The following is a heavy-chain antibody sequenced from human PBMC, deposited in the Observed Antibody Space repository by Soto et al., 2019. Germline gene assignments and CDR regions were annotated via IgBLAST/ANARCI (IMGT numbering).Heavy chain of an antibody. CDR3: AREKYCISTSCYADYYYYGMDV. D-gene: IGHD2-2*01. CDR2: IYYSGST. CDR1: GGSISSGDYY. V-gene: IGHV4-30-4*01. Sequence: QVQLQESGPGLVKPSQTLSLTCTVSGGSISSGDYYWSWIRQPPGKGLDWIGYIYYSGSTYYNPSRKSRVTISVDTSKNQFSLKLSSVTAADTAVYYCAREKYCISTSCYADYYYYGMDVWGQGTTVTVSS. J-gene: IGHJ6*02.